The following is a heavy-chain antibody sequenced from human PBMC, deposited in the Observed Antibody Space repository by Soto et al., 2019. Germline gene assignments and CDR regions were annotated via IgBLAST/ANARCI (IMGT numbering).Heavy chain of an antibody. Sequence: QVQLVQSGTEVKKPGASVKVSCKASGYTFTSYGIHWVRQAPGQRLEWMGWINAANGDTKYSPKFQGRITITRDTSARTAYRELSSLRSEDTAVYYCVRRHVSATGIDWFDPWGQVTLVTVSS. D-gene: IGHD6-13*01. CDR3: VRRHVSATGIDWFDP. J-gene: IGHJ5*02. CDR1: GYTFTSYG. CDR2: INAANGDT. V-gene: IGHV1-3*01.